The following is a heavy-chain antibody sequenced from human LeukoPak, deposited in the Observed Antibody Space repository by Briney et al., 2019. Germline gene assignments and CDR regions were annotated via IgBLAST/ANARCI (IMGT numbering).Heavy chain of an antibody. CDR2: IGGSGIDT. J-gene: IGHJ4*02. Sequence: GGSLRLSCAASGFTFSDDYMTWIRQVPGKGLESIAYIGGSGIDTNYADSVRGRFTISRDNARSSLFLQMNSLIAEDSAVYFCVRHTRTAAFWGQGALVTVSS. CDR1: GFTFSDDY. CDR3: VRHTRTAAF. D-gene: IGHD2-15*01. V-gene: IGHV3-11*06.